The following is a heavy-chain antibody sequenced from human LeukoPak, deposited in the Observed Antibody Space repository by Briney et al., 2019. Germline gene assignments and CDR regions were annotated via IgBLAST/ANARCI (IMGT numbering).Heavy chain of an antibody. CDR1: GGSINTYY. CDR3: ARVRYYYDGSGNNAYYFDL. Sequence: SETLSLTCTGSGGSINTYYWRWIRRPAGNGLEWIGRIYGSGSTNYNPSLKSRITMSVDMSKNPFSLRLSSVTAADTAVYYCARVRYYYDGSGNNAYYFDLWGQGTLVTVSS. CDR2: IYGSGST. V-gene: IGHV4-4*07. J-gene: IGHJ4*02. D-gene: IGHD3-22*01.